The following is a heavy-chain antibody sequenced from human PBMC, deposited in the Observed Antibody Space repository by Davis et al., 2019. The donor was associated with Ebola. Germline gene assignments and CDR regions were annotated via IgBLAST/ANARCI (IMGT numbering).Heavy chain of an antibody. CDR2: IYYSGST. D-gene: IGHD2-15*01. CDR3: AGGDIVVVR. V-gene: IGHV4-39*01. J-gene: IGHJ4*02. CDR1: GGSISSSSYY. Sequence: MPGGSLRLSCTVSGGSISSSSYYWGWIRQPPGKGLEWIGSIYYSGSTYYNPSLKSRVTISVDTSKNQFSLKLSSVTAADTAVYYCAGGDIVVVRWGQGTLVTVSS.